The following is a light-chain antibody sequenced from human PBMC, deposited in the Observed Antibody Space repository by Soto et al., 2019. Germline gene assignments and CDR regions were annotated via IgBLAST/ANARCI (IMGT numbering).Light chain of an antibody. Sequence: QYALTQPPSASGSPGQSVTISWTGTSSDVGGYNYVSWYQQHPGKAPKLMIYEVTKRPSGVPDRFSGSKSGNTASLTVSGLQAEDEADYYCSSFAGSNNLVFGGGTKLTVL. CDR3: SSFAGSNNLV. V-gene: IGLV2-8*01. CDR1: SSDVGGYNY. J-gene: IGLJ3*02. CDR2: EVT.